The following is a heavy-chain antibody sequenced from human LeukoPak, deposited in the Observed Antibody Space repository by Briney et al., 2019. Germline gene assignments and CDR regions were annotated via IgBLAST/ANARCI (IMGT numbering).Heavy chain of an antibody. CDR3: ARHVAVAGVVFDY. CDR2: IYYSGST. J-gene: IGHJ4*02. Sequence: KPSETLSLTCTVSGGSISSYYWSWIRQPPGKGLEWIGYIYYSGSTNYNPSLKSRVTISVDTSKNQFSLKLSSVTAADTAVYYCARHVAVAGVVFDYWGQGTLVTVSS. V-gene: IGHV4-59*08. D-gene: IGHD6-19*01. CDR1: GGSISSYY.